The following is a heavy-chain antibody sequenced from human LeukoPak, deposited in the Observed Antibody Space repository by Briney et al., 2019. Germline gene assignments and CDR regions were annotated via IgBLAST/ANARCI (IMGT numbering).Heavy chain of an antibody. D-gene: IGHD3-10*01. J-gene: IGHJ4*02. CDR3: ARLPMVRGVTEYYFDY. CDR2: IYYSGST. V-gene: IGHV4-59*01. CDR1: GGSISSYY. Sequence: SETLSLTCTVSGGSISSYYWSWIRQPPGKGLEWIGYIYYSGSTNYNPSLKSRVTISIDTSKNQFSLNLSFVTAADTAVYYCARLPMVRGVTEYYFDYWGQGTLVTVSS.